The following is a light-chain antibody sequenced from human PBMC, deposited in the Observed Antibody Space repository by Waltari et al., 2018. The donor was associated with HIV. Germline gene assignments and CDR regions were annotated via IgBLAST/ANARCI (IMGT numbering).Light chain of an antibody. CDR3: QKYNGYPYT. V-gene: IGKV1-16*01. J-gene: IGKJ5*01. Sequence: DIQMTQSPSFVSASVGDRVTITCRASQDVGNSLAWFQQKPGEAPKSLIFAGAILQSGVPSRFSGSGSATDFTLTITNLQPDDCATYFCQKYNGYPYTFGQGTRVEL. CDR1: QDVGNS. CDR2: AGA.